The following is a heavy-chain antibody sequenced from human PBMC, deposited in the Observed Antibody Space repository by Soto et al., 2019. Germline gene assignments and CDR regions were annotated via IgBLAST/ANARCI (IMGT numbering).Heavy chain of an antibody. V-gene: IGHV3-33*01. D-gene: IGHD3-9*01. CDR1: GFTFSSYG. Sequence: PGGSLRLSCAASGFTFSSYGMHWVRQAPGKGLEWVAVIWYDGSNKYYADSVKGRFTISRDNSKNTLYLQMNSPRAEDTAVYYCARDRVLRYFDWLLVGMDVWGQGTTVTVSS. J-gene: IGHJ6*02. CDR3: ARDRVLRYFDWLLVGMDV. CDR2: IWYDGSNK.